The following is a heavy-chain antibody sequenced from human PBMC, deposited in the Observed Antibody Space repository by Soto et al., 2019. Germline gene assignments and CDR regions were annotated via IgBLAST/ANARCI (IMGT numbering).Heavy chain of an antibody. J-gene: IGHJ4*02. D-gene: IGHD3-16*02. CDR1: GYTFISYW. V-gene: IGHV5-51*01. Sequence: GESLKISCKGSGYTFISYWIDWVRQKPGKGLEWMGMIYPGDSDPRYSPSFQGQVTISADKSINPAYLQWSSLEASDTAVYYCAGIIAASGTGFDYWGQGTLVTVSS. CDR2: IYPGDSDP. CDR3: AGIIAASGTGFDY.